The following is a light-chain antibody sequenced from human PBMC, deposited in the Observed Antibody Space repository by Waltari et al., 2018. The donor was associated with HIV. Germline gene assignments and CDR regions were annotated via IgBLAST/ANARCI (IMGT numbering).Light chain of an antibody. V-gene: IGLV3-21*02. Sequence: SYVLTQPPSVSVAPGQTARIPCGGNNIGSKGVHWYQQKPSQAPVLVVYDDSGRPSGIPERFSGSSSWNTATLTISRVEAGDEADFYCQVWDSSTDLRVFGGGTKLTVL. CDR3: QVWDSSTDLRV. J-gene: IGLJ2*01. CDR2: DDS. CDR1: NIGSKG.